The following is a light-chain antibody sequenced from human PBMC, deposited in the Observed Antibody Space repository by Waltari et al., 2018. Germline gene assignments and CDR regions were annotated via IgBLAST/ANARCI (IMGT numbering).Light chain of an antibody. CDR3: QHYVSLPVT. Sequence: EIVLTQSPGTLSLSPGERATLSCRASQSFTRYLAWYQHKPGQAPRLLIYDASTRAAGIADVFSGSGSGTYFSLTISRLEPEDFAVYYCQHYVSLPVTFGQGTKVEIK. V-gene: IGKV3-20*01. CDR1: QSFTRY. CDR2: DAS. J-gene: IGKJ1*01.